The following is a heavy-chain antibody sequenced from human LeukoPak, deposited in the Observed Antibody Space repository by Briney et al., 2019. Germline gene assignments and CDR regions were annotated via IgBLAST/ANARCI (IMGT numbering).Heavy chain of an antibody. CDR2: VSKGGSDE. CDR1: GFTFSRYV. CDR3: ARAAPVRGVTFFDY. D-gene: IGHD3-10*01. V-gene: IGHV3-30*04. Sequence: SGGSLRLSCVASGFTFSRYVIHWVRQAPGKGLEWVAVVSKGGSDEYYADSVKGRFTVSRDPSKNSLYLQMNNLRGEDTAIYYCARAAPVRGVTFFDYWGQGTLITVSS. J-gene: IGHJ4*02.